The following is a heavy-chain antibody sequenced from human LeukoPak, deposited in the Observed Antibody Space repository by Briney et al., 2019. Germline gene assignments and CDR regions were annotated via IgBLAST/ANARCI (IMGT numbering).Heavy chain of an antibody. CDR1: GSTFTDYY. CDR2: INPNSGGT. CDR3: ARAGLWDYSDSSDDHNGAFDI. V-gene: IGHV1-2*02. Sequence: ASVKVSCKASGSTFTDYYMHWVRQAPGQGLEWMGWINPNSGGTNFAQKFQGRVTMTRDTSISTGYMELNRLRSDDTAVYYCARAGLWDYSDSSDDHNGAFDIWGKGTMVTVSS. J-gene: IGHJ3*02. D-gene: IGHD3-22*01.